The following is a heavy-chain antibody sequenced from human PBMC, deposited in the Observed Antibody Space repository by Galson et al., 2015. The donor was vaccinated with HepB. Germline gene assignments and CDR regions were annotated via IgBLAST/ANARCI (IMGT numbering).Heavy chain of an antibody. D-gene: IGHD3-10*01. V-gene: IGHV1-2*06. CDR2: ISPNSGGT. CDR1: GYTSTGYY. Sequence: SVKVSCKASGYTSTGYYMHWVRQAPGQGLEWMGRISPNSGGTNYAQNFQGRVTMTRDTSITTAYMELAGLRSDDTAVYYCAREPLEPGSAFDIWGQGTMVTVSS. J-gene: IGHJ3*02. CDR3: AREPLEPGSAFDI.